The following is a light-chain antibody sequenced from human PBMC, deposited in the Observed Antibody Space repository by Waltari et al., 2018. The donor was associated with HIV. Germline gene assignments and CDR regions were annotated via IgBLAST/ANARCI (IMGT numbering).Light chain of an antibody. J-gene: IGLJ3*02. CDR1: IRDLGASDF. CDR2: GVS. V-gene: IGLV2-14*01. CDR3: SSYAYNSVLV. Sequence: HSALPQPDSVSGSPGQSITISCTGTIRDLGASDFVSWYQQHPGRAPKLMIYGVSDRPSGVSNRFSGSKSGNRASLTISGVQAEDEADYYCSSYAYNSVLVFGGGTKLTVL.